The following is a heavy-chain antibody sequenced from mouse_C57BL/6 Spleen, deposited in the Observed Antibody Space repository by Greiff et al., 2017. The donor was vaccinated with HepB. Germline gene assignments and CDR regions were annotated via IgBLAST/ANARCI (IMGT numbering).Heavy chain of an antibody. D-gene: IGHD1-1*01. Sequence: VQLQQSGAELVRPGTSVKMSCKASGYTFTNYWIGWAKQRPGHGLEWIGDIYPGGGYTNYNEKFKGKATLTADKSSSTAYMQFSSLTSEDSAIYYCARDRYYGSSYYFDYWGQGTTLTVSS. CDR1: GYTFTNYW. CDR2: IYPGGGYT. CDR3: ARDRYYGSSYYFDY. J-gene: IGHJ2*01. V-gene: IGHV1-63*01.